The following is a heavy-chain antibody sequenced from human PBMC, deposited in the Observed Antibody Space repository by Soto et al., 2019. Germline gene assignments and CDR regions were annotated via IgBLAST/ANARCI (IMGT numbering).Heavy chain of an antibody. CDR3: AHRKGDSGYDYRIAYCDY. CDR2: IYRDDDK. CDR1: GFSLSTSGVG. J-gene: IGHJ4*02. Sequence: QITLKESGPTLVKPTQTLTLTCTFSGFSLSTSGVGVGWIRQPPGKALEWLALIYRDDDKRYSPSLKSRLTITKDSPQNQVVLTMTNMDPVDTATYYCAHRKGDSGYDYRIAYCDYWGQGTLVTVSS. V-gene: IGHV2-5*02. D-gene: IGHD5-12*01.